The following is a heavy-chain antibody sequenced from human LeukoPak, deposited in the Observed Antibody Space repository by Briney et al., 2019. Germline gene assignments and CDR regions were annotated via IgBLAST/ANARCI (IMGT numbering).Heavy chain of an antibody. CDR2: VSTGSNYI. CDR3: AKQPGGFGELLGYFDY. J-gene: IGHJ4*02. CDR1: GFTFSSYS. Sequence: GGSLRLSCTASGFTFSSYSLNWVRQAPGKGLEWVSSVSTGSNYIYYADSVKGRFTISRDNDKNSLYLQMNSLRVEDTAVYYCAKQPGGFGELLGYFDYWGQGTLVTVSS. V-gene: IGHV3-21*01. D-gene: IGHD3-10*01.